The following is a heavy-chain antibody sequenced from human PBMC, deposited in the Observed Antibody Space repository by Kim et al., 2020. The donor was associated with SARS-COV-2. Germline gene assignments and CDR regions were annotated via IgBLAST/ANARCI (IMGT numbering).Heavy chain of an antibody. CDR3: ATFEVRDILTGYPSFDAFDI. D-gene: IGHD3-9*01. CDR1: GFTFSSYW. CDR2: IKQDGSEK. V-gene: IGHV3-7*01. Sequence: GGSLRLSCAASGFTFSSYWMSWVRQAPGKGLEWVANIKQDGSEKYYVDSVKGRFTISRDNAKNSLYLQMNSLRAEDTAVYYCATFEVRDILTGYPSFDAFDIWGQGTMVTVSS. J-gene: IGHJ3*02.